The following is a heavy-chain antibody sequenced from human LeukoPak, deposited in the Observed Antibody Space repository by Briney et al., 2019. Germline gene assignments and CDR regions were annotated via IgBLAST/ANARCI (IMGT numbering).Heavy chain of an antibody. D-gene: IGHD3-3*02. CDR1: GVTLSTYA. CDR2: ISGSGGST. Sequence: GGSLRLSCAASGVTLSTYAMSWVRQAPGKGLEWVSAISGSGGSTYYADSVKGRFTISRDNSKNTLHLQMNSLRAEDTAVYYCATFLAIVTARDSLYFQHWGQGTLVTVSS. CDR3: ATFLAIVTARDSLYFQH. J-gene: IGHJ1*01. V-gene: IGHV3-23*01.